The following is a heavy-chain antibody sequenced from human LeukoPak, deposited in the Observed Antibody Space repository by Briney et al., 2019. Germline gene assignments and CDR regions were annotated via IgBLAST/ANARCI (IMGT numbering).Heavy chain of an antibody. CDR1: GYSMSSGYY. V-gene: IGHV4-38-2*02. CDR2: MYHTGST. CDR3: ARGSRYGSGSYYKF. Sequence: SETLSLTCSVSGYSMSSGYYWGWIRQPPERGLEWIGSMYHTGSTNYNPSLKSRVTISVDTSKNQFSLKLSSVTAADTAVYYCARGSRYGSGSYYKFWGQGTLVTVSS. J-gene: IGHJ4*02. D-gene: IGHD3-10*01.